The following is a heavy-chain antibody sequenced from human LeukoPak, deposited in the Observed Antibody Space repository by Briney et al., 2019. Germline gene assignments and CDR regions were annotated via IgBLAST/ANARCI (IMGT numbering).Heavy chain of an antibody. CDR1: SGSISTSNYY. CDR2: IFYSGST. V-gene: IGHV4-39*07. Sequence: SETLSLTCTVSSGSISTSNYYWGWVRQPPGKALEWIGNIFYSGSTYYSPSLKSRVTISVDTSKNQFSLKLSSVTAADTAVYYCARFFWNYYYYIGVWGKGTTVTVSS. CDR3: ARFFWNYYYYIGV. J-gene: IGHJ6*03. D-gene: IGHD1-1*01.